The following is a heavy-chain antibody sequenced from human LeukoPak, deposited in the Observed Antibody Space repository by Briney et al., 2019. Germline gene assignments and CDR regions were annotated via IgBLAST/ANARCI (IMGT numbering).Heavy chain of an antibody. CDR3: ARANIVATIWRAQSADHWFDP. CDR2: ISSSSSYI. J-gene: IGHJ5*02. D-gene: IGHD5-12*01. Sequence: GGSLRLSCAASGFTFSSYSMNWVRQAPGKGLEWVSSISSSSSYIYYADSVKGRFTISRDNAKNSLYLQMNSLRAEDTAVYYCARANIVATIWRAQSADHWFDPWGQGTLVTVSS. V-gene: IGHV3-21*01. CDR1: GFTFSSYS.